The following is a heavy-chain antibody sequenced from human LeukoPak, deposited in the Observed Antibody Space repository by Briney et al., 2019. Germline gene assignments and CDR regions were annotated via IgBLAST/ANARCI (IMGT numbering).Heavy chain of an antibody. J-gene: IGHJ4*02. V-gene: IGHV3-13*04. CDR2: IGIAGDT. Sequence: GGSLRLSCAASGFTFTNYDMHWVRQVTGKGLEWVSAIGIAGDTYYPGSVRGRFTISRENAKDSLYLQMNSLRDGDTAVYYCVRGGSGLYYFDYWGQGTLVTASS. D-gene: IGHD6-19*01. CDR1: GFTFTNYD. CDR3: VRGGSGLYYFDY.